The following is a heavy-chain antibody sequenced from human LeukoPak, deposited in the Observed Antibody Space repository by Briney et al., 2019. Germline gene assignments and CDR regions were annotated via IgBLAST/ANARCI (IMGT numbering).Heavy chain of an antibody. Sequence: ASVKVSCKASGYTFTSYAMHWVRQAPGQRLEWMGWINAGNGNTKYSQKFQGRVTITSDTSESTAYMELSSLRSEDTAVYYWARAQVGVVPAAMNPPPFDYWGQGTLVTVSS. CDR2: INAGNGNT. CDR3: ARAQVGVVPAAMNPPPFDY. J-gene: IGHJ4*02. D-gene: IGHD2-2*01. V-gene: IGHV1-3*01. CDR1: GYTFTSYA.